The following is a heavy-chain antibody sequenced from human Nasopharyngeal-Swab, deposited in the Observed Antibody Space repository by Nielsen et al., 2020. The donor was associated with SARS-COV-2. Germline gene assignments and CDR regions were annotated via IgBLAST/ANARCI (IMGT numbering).Heavy chain of an antibody. J-gene: IGHJ6*03. CDR3: ARDQTGTGYYYYYMDV. V-gene: IGHV1-24*01. D-gene: IGHD1-1*01. CDR1: GYTLTELS. Sequence: ASVKVSCKVSGYTLTELSMHWVRQAPGKGLEWMGGFDPEEGETIYAEMFQGRVTMTEDTSTDTAYMELSSLRSEDTAVYYCARDQTGTGYYYYYMDVWGKGTTVTVSS. CDR2: FDPEEGET.